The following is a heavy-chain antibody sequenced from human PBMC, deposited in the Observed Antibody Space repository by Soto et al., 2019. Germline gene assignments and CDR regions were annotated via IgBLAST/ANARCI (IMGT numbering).Heavy chain of an antibody. CDR1: GFTFFAYS. CDR2: ISSGSNDI. CDR3: ARLFFVRRLGYGGYDFDH. Sequence: EVQLVESGGGPVKPGGSLRLSCAASGFTFFAYSMNWVRQTPGKGLEWVSSISSGSNDIYYADSVKRRFTISRDNANNTLYLQMNSLRAEDTTVYYSARLFFVRRLGYGGYDFDHCGRGSLVTVSS. J-gene: IGHJ5*01. D-gene: IGHD5-12*01. V-gene: IGHV3-21*01.